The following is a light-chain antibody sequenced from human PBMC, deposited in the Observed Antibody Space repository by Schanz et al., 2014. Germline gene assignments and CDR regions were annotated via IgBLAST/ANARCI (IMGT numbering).Light chain of an antibody. CDR1: QSVRSN. V-gene: IGKV3D-15*02. CDR2: DAS. Sequence: EIVLTQSPATLSLSPGERATLSCRASQSVRSNLAWYQQEPGQAPRLLIYDASSRATGIPARFSGSGSGTEFNLTISSLQSEDFAVYYCHQYGISPFTFGPGTKVDIK. J-gene: IGKJ3*01. CDR3: HQYGISPFT.